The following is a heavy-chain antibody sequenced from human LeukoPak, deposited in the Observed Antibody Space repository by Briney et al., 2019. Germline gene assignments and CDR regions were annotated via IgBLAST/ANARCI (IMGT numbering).Heavy chain of an antibody. V-gene: IGHV3-20*04. CDR2: INWNGGST. J-gene: IGHJ4*02. Sequence: GGSLTLSCAASGFTFDDYDMSWVRHAPGKGLEWVSGINWNGGSTVYADSVKGRFTIARDNAKNSLYLQMNSLRAEDTALYYCARDPPGGYSYGYFAYLDYWGQGTLVTVSS. CDR3: ARDPPGGYSYGYFAYLDY. D-gene: IGHD5-18*01. CDR1: GFTFDDYD.